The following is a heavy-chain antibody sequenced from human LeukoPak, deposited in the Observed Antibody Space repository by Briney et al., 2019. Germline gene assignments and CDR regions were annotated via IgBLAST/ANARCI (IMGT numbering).Heavy chain of an antibody. CDR3: ARDNWNYGSSMDV. CDR1: GGSVSSYY. CDR2: IYYSGST. D-gene: IGHD1-7*01. Sequence: SETLSLTCTVSGGSVSSYYWSWIRQPPEKGLEWIGYIYYSGSTNYNPSLKSRATISVDTSKNQFSLKLSSVTAADTAVYHCARDNWNYGSSMDVWGQGTTVTVSS. J-gene: IGHJ6*02. V-gene: IGHV4-59*02.